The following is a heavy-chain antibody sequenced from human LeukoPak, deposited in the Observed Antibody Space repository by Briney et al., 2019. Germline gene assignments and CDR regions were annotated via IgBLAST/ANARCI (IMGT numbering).Heavy chain of an antibody. CDR3: ARVAVIYQYYMYV. CDR1: GFTFSNAY. D-gene: IGHD2-2*01. V-gene: IGHV3-7*01. J-gene: IGHJ6*03. CDR2: IRQDGSET. Sequence: GGSLRLSCAASGFTFSNAYMSWVRQAPGKGLEWVANIRQDGSETYYADSAKGRFTISRDNAKNSLYLQLNSLTAEDTAVYYCARVAVIYQYYMYVWGRGTTVTVSS.